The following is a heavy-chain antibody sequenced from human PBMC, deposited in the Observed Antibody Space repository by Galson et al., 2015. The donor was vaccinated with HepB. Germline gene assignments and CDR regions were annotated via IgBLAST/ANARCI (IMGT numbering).Heavy chain of an antibody. V-gene: IGHV3-33*08. CDR3: ARATSAAGPPYGMDV. D-gene: IGHD6-13*01. CDR1: GFTFSSYA. Sequence: SLRLSCAASGFTFSSYAMSWVRQAPGKGLEWVAVIWYDGSNKYYADSVKGRITISRDNSKNTLYLQMNSLRVEDTAVYYCARATSAAGPPYGMDVWGQGTTVTVSS. J-gene: IGHJ6*02. CDR2: IWYDGSNK.